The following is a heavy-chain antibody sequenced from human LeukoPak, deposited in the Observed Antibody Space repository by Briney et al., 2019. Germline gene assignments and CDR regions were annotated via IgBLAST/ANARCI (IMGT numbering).Heavy chain of an antibody. Sequence: ASVKVSCKASGYTFTGYYMHWVRQAPGQGLEWMGWINPNSGGTNYAQKFQGRVTMTRDTSTSTAYMELSRLRSDDTAVYYCARDRESIQLFDYWGQGTLVTVSS. CDR1: GYTFTGYY. V-gene: IGHV1-2*02. J-gene: IGHJ4*02. D-gene: IGHD5-24*01. CDR2: INPNSGGT. CDR3: ARDRESIQLFDY.